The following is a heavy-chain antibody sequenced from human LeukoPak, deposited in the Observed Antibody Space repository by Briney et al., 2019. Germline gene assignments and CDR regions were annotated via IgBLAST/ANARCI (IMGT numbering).Heavy chain of an antibody. V-gene: IGHV3-53*01. J-gene: IGHJ6*02. Sequence: GGSLRLSCAASGFTFITNNLTWSPQAPGKGLEWASFIYSGGSTYYADSVKGRFTISRDNSKNTLYLQMNSLRAEDTAVYYCAGSLVKRFVGNGMDVWGQGTTVTVSS. CDR2: IYSGGST. CDR1: GFTFITNN. CDR3: AGSLVKRFVGNGMDV. D-gene: IGHD6-13*01.